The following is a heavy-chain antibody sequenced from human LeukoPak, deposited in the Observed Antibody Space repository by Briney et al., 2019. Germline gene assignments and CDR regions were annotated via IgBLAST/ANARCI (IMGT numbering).Heavy chain of an antibody. V-gene: IGHV3-30*02. CDR1: GFTFDDYG. J-gene: IGHJ4*02. D-gene: IGHD6-13*01. CDR2: IRYDGSNT. Sequence: PGGSLRLSCAASGFTFDDYGMSWVRQAPGKGLEWVAFIRYDGSNTYYADSVKGRFTISRDNSKNTLYLQMNSLRAEDTAVYYCATTKDTSSWYGSLGYWGQGTLVTVSP. CDR3: ATTKDTSSWYGSLGY.